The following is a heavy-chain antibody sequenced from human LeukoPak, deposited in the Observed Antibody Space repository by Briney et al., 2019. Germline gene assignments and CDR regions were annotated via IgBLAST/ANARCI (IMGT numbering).Heavy chain of an antibody. V-gene: IGHV1-18*01. D-gene: IGHD6-6*01. Sequence: ASVKVSCKASGYTFTSYGISWVRQGPGQGLEWMGWISAYNGNTNYAQKLQGRVTMTTDTSTSTAYMELRSLRSDDTAVYYCARDRDSIAARPGRSVDKRKNNWFDPWGQGTLVTVSS. J-gene: IGHJ5*02. CDR1: GYTFTSYG. CDR2: ISAYNGNT. CDR3: ARDRDSIAARPGRSVDKRKNNWFDP.